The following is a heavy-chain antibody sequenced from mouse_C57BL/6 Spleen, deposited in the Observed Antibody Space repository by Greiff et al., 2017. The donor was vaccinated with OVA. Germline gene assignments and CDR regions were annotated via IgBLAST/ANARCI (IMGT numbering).Heavy chain of an antibody. CDR3: ARDGGYGNYRYGDV. CDR1: GYTFTDSY. D-gene: IGHD2-1*01. J-gene: IGHJ1*03. CDR2: IYPGSGNT. Sequence: SGAELVRPGASVKLSCKASGYTFTDSYINWVKQRPGPGLEWIARIYPGSGNTYYNEKFKGQATLTAEKSSSTAYMQRSSLTSEDSAVYVCARDGGYGNYRYGDVWGTGTTVTVAS. V-gene: IGHV1-76*01.